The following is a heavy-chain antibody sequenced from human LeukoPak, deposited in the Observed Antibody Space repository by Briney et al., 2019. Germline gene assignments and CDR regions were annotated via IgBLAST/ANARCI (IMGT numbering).Heavy chain of an antibody. J-gene: IGHJ4*02. CDR1: GYTFTGYY. V-gene: IGHV1-2*02. D-gene: IGHD1-26*01. CDR2: INPNSGGT. CDR3: ARMKIVGATEMDY. Sequence: ASVKASCKASGYTFTGYYMHWVRQAPGQGLEWMGWINPNSGGTNYAQKFQGRVTMTRDTSISTAYMELSRLRSDDTAVYYCARMKIVGATEMDYWGQGTLVTVSS.